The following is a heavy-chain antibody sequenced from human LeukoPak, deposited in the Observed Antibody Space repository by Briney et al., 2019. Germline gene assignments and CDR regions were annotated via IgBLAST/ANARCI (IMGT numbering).Heavy chain of an antibody. CDR3: ASATLRCSGGSCYEMDV. CDR1: GGTFSSYT. Sequence: ASVKVSCKASGGTFSSYTISWVRQAPGQGLEWMGGIIPLFGTPDYAQKFQDRLTITADKSTSTAYMELSSLRSEDTAVYYCASATLRCSGGSCYEMDVWGKGTTVTISS. V-gene: IGHV1-69*06. CDR2: IIPLFGTP. D-gene: IGHD2-15*01. J-gene: IGHJ6*04.